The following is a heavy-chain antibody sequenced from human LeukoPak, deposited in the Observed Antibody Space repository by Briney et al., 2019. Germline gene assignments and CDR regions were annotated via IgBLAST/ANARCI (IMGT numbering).Heavy chain of an antibody. V-gene: IGHV3-7*01. Sequence: GGSLRLSCITSGFNSRRYNMAWVRQAPGKGLEWLATFAWDESAIEYADSVRGRFTISRDNAKNSVHLQMTGLRAEDTAVYFCVTEFWYRFDYWGQGLLVTVSS. D-gene: IGHD3-3*01. CDR1: GFNSRRYN. CDR3: VTEFWYRFDY. J-gene: IGHJ4*02. CDR2: FAWDESAI.